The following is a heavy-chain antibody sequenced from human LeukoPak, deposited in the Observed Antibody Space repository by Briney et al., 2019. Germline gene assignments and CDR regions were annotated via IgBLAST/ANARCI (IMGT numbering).Heavy chain of an antibody. D-gene: IGHD5-18*01. J-gene: IGHJ4*02. CDR1: GFTFSSYS. CDR2: ISSSSSYI. Sequence: RGALRLSCAASGFTFSSYSMNWVRQAPGKGPEWVSSISSSSSYIYYADSVKGRFTISRDNAKNSLYLQMNSLRAEDTAVYYCARATTAMEPFDYWGKGTLVTVSS. V-gene: IGHV3-21*01. CDR3: ARATTAMEPFDY.